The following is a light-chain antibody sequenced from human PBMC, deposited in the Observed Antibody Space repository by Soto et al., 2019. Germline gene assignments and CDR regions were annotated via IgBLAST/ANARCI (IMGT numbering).Light chain of an antibody. J-gene: IGLJ2*01. CDR2: DNT. CDR3: QSYDSSLRGVV. CDR1: SSNIGATYN. V-gene: IGLV1-40*01. Sequence: QSVLTQPPSVSGAPGQTVTISCTGSSSNIGATYNAHWYQHLPGTAPKLLIYDNTNQPSGVPDRFSGSKSGTSASLAITGLQADDEADYYCQSYDSSLRGVVFGGGTKLTVL.